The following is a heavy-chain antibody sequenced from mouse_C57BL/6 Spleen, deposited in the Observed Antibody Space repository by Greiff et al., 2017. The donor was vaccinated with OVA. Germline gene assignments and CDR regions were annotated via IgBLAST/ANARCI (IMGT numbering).Heavy chain of an antibody. CDR2: IWSGGST. CDR1: GFSLTSYG. Sequence: VQLQQSGPGLVQPSQSLSITCTVSGFSLTSYGVHWVRQSPGKGLEWLGVIWSGGSTDYNAAFISRLSISKDNSKSQVFFKMNSLQADDTAIYYCARMITTYFDVWGTGTTVTVSS. J-gene: IGHJ1*03. CDR3: ARMITTYFDV. D-gene: IGHD2-4*01. V-gene: IGHV2-2*01.